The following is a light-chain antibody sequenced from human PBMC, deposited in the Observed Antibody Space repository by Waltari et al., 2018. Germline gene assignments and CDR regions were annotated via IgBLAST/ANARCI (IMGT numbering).Light chain of an antibody. V-gene: IGLV2-14*03. CDR2: DVY. CDR1: STEIGTSRF. J-gene: IGLJ3*02. CDR3: SSFTASNTLV. Sequence: QSALTQPASVSGAPGQSITISCTGTSTEIGTSRFVSWYRQHPGQAPQLLIYDVYNRPSGGSNRFSGSKSGTTASLIISWLQTEDEADYYCSSFTASNTLVFGGGTKLTVI.